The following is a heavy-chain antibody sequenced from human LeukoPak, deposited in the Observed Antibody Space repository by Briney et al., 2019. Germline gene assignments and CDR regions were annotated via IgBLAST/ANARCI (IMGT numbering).Heavy chain of an antibody. V-gene: IGHV3-30*02. CDR3: TREAWDLTGRAPVI. D-gene: IGHD1-14*01. CDR2: IRYDGSEK. CDR1: GFTFSSYG. J-gene: IGHJ4*02. Sequence: GGSLRLSCAASGFTFSSYGMHWVRQAPGKGLEWVATIRYDGSEKYYAEFVTGRFTVSRDNSKSTLYLEMNSLRAEDTAVYYCTREAWDLTGRAPVIWGQGTRVTVSS.